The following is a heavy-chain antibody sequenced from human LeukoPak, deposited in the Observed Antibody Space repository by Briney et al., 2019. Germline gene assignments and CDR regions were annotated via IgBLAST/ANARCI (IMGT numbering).Heavy chain of an antibody. CDR2: IYTSGST. CDR3: ARAAWFGAGRTFAY. V-gene: IGHV4-4*08. J-gene: IGHJ4*02. CDR1: GVSISSHC. D-gene: IGHD3-10*01. Sequence: MTAETLSLTCTVSGVSISSHCWSWVRQPPGKGLEWIGYIYTSGSTNYIPSLKSRLTISVDTSNNQFSLRLSSVTAADTAVYYCARAAWFGAGRTFAYWGQGTLVTVSS.